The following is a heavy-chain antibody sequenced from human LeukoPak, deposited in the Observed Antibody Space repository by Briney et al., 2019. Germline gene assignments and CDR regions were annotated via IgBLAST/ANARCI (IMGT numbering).Heavy chain of an antibody. CDR2: ISSSGGST. D-gene: IGHD1-26*01. J-gene: IGHJ4*02. V-gene: IGHV3-23*01. CDR3: AKVRSGSYSPYFDY. CDR1: GFTFSSYA. Sequence: PGGSLRLSCAASGFTFSSYAISWVRQAPGKGLEWFSAISSSGGSTYYTDSVKGRFTISRDNSKNTLYLQMNSLRAEDTAVYYCAKVRSGSYSPYFDYWGQGTLVTVSS.